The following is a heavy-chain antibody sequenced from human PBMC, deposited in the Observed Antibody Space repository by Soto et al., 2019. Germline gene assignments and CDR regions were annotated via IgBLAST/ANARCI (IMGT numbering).Heavy chain of an antibody. D-gene: IGHD2-15*01. V-gene: IGHV4-34*01. CDR2: INHSGST. J-gene: IGHJ2*01. Sequence: PGKRLEWIGEINHSGSTNYNPSLKSRVTISIDTSMKQFSLKLNSVPAADTAVFFFFQAEDGIRDKLPVSAFLLNRSSDL. CDR3: FQAEDGIRDKLPVSAFLLNRSSDL.